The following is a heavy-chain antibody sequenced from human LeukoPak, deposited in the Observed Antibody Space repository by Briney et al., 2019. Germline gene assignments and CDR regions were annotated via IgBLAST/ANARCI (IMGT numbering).Heavy chain of an antibody. V-gene: IGHV4-30-4*08. J-gene: IGHJ4*02. D-gene: IGHD3-10*01. Sequence: SQTLSLTCTVSGGSISSGDYYWSWIRQPPGKGLEWIGYIYYSGSTYYNPSLKSRVTISVDTSKNQFSLKLSSVTAADTAVYYCARGGSWFGELSHFDYWGQGTLVTVPS. CDR2: IYYSGST. CDR3: ARGGSWFGELSHFDY. CDR1: GGSISSGDYY.